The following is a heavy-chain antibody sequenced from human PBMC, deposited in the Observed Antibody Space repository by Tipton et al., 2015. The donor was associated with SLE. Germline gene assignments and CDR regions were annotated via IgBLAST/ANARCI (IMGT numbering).Heavy chain of an antibody. Sequence: TLSLTCTVSGGSISSSSYYWGWIRQPPGKGLEWIGYIYYSGSTNYNPSLKSRVTISVDTSKNQFSLKLSSVTAADTAVYYCARDGWAVAAFDIWGQGTMVTVSS. J-gene: IGHJ3*02. CDR3: ARDGWAVAAFDI. CDR2: IYYSGST. V-gene: IGHV4-61*01. D-gene: IGHD6-19*01. CDR1: GGSISSSSYY.